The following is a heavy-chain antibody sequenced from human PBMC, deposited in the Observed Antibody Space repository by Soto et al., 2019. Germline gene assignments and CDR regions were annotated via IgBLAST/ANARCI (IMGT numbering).Heavy chain of an antibody. D-gene: IGHD5-12*01. J-gene: IGHJ4*02. CDR1: GFTVSTMY. V-gene: IGHV3-53*01. CDR3: ARDGDSGYGPLGY. Sequence: PGGSLRLSCAASGFTVSTMYMSWVRQAPGKGLEWVSLIYGGGSTYYADSVKGRFTISRDSSKNTLYLQMKNLTAEDTALYYCARDGDSGYGPLGYWGQGTLVTASS. CDR2: IYGGGST.